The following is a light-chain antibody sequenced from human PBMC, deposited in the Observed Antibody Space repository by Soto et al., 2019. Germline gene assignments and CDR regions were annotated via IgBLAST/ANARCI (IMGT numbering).Light chain of an antibody. V-gene: IGLV2-8*01. CDR1: SSDVGAYNF. CDR3: SSYAGSDNLVV. CDR2: EVA. J-gene: IGLJ2*01. Sequence: QSALTQPPSASGSPGQSVTISCTGTSSDVGAYNFVSWYQQHPGKAPKLMIYEVAKRPSGVPDRFSGSKSGNTASLTVSGLQGEDEADYYCSSYAGSDNLVVFGGGTKLTVL.